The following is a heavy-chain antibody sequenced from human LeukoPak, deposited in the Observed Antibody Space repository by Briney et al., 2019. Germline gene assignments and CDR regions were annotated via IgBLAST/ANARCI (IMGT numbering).Heavy chain of an antibody. CDR2: IYYSGYT. J-gene: IGHJ4*02. CDR1: GGSISSSGYY. CDR3: ARELDYGDYVGGPYYFDF. V-gene: IGHV4-39*07. D-gene: IGHD4-17*01. Sequence: PSETLSLTCTVSGGSISSSGYYWGWIRQPPGTGLEWIGSIYYSGYTFYNPSLKSRVTISVDTSKNQFSLKLSSVTAADTAMYYCARELDYGDYVGGPYYFDFWGQGTLVTVSS.